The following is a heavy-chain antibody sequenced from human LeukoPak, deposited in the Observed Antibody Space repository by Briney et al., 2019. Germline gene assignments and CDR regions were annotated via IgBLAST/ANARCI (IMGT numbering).Heavy chain of an antibody. V-gene: IGHV1-2*02. CDR2: IDPNSGGT. Sequence: ASVKVSCKASGYTFTGKFIHWVRQAPGQGLEWMGWIDPNSGGTDYAQKFRGRVTLTRDTSTSTAYMDLSSLISDDTAVYYCARDREGLAYFDYWGQGTLVTVSS. CDR1: GYTFTGKF. D-gene: IGHD3/OR15-3a*01. J-gene: IGHJ4*02. CDR3: ARDREGLAYFDY.